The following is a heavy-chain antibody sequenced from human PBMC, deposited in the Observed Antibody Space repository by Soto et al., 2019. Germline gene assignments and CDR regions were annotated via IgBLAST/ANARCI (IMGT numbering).Heavy chain of an antibody. Sequence: QLQLQESGPGLVKPSETLSLTCTVSGGSISSSSYYWGWIRQPPGKGLEWIGSIYYSGSTYYNPSLKSRVTISVDTSKNQCSLKLSSGTAADTAVYYCARHAVHSGGFTDYWVQGTLVTVSS. D-gene: IGHD6-19*01. J-gene: IGHJ4*02. CDR1: GGSISSSSYY. CDR2: IYYSGST. CDR3: ARHAVHSGGFTDY. V-gene: IGHV4-39*01.